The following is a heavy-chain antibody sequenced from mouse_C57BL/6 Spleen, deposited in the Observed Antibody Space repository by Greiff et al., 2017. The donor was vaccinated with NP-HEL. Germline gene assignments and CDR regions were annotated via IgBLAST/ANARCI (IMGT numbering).Heavy chain of an antibody. CDR2: IDPSDSYT. V-gene: IGHV1-69*01. CDR3: ARGTGTPTPYYFDY. J-gene: IGHJ2*01. Sequence: QVQLQQPGAELVMPGASVKLSCKASGYTFTSYWMHWVKQRPGQGLEWIGEIDPSDSYTNYNQKFKGKSTLTVDKSSSTAYMQLSSLTSEDSAVYYCARGTGTPTPYYFDYWGQGTTLTVSS. D-gene: IGHD4-1*01. CDR1: GYTFTSYW.